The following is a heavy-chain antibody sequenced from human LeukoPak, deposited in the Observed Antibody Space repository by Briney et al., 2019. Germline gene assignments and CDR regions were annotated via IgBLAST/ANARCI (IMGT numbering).Heavy chain of an antibody. D-gene: IGHD1-26*01. Sequence: GGALRLSCAASGFTVSDAWMNWVRQVPGKGLEWIGLFKSKTNGGTTDYAAPVKGRFTMSRDDSKNTLYLQMNSLITEDTAMYYCTTEYSGSFSNWGQGILVTVSS. CDR3: TTEYSGSFSN. CDR1: GFTVSDAW. J-gene: IGHJ4*02. V-gene: IGHV3-15*01. CDR2: FKSKTNGGTT.